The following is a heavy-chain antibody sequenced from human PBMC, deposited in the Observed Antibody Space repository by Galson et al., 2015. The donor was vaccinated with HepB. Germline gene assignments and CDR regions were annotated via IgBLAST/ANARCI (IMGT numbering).Heavy chain of an antibody. CDR1: GNTYTSYS. Sequence: SVKVSCKASGNTYTSYSIHWVRQAPGQGLEWMGVINPSGGTTTYAQKLQGRITVTMETSTSTVYMELSSLRSEDTAVYFCVRTWGYWGQGTLVTVSS. CDR3: VRTWGY. CDR2: INPSGGTT. V-gene: IGHV1-46*04. J-gene: IGHJ4*02. D-gene: IGHD7-27*01.